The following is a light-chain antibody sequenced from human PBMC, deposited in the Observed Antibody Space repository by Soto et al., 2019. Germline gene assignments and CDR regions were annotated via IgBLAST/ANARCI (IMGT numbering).Light chain of an antibody. Sequence: DIQLTQSPSTLSASVGDSVTITCRASQSVSSWLAWYQQKPGRAPRLLIYDASKLEAGVPSRFSGSGSATELSLTISSLQPDDFATYFCQQYNSFPTFGQGTRVEIK. CDR3: QQYNSFPT. J-gene: IGKJ1*01. CDR1: QSVSSW. CDR2: DAS. V-gene: IGKV1-5*01.